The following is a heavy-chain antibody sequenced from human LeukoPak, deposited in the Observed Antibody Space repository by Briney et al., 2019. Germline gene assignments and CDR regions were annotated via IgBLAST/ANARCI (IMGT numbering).Heavy chain of an antibody. J-gene: IGHJ6*03. V-gene: IGHV1-18*01. CDR1: GYTFTSYG. D-gene: IGHD6-19*01. CDR2: ISAYNGNT. CDR3: ARVPRYSSGWSYYYYYMDV. Sequence: ASVKVSCKASGYTFTSYGISWVRQAPGQGLEWMGWISAYNGNTNCAQKLQGRVTMTTDTSTSTAYMELRSLRSDDTAVYYCARVPRYSSGWSYYYYYMDVWGKGTTVTISS.